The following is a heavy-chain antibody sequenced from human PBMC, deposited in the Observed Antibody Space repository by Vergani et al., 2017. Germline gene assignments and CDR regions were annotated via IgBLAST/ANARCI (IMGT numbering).Heavy chain of an antibody. CDR2: IYSGGSST. V-gene: IGHV3-23*03. D-gene: IGHD1-1*01. CDR1: GFTFSSYA. CDR3: AKSNNWNDDYYYYYMDV. J-gene: IGHJ6*03. Sequence: EVQLLESGGGLVQPGGSLRLSCAASGFTFSSYAMSWVRQAPGKGLEWVSVIYSGGSSTYYADSVKGRFTISRDNSKNMLYLQMNSLRAEDTAVYYCAKSNNWNDDYYYYYMDVWGKGTTVTVSS.